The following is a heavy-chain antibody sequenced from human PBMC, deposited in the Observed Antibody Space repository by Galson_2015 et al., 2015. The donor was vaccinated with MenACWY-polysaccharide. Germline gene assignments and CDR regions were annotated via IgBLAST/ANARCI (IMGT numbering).Heavy chain of an antibody. J-gene: IGHJ4*02. Sequence: CAISGDSVSTNSGAWNWIRQSPSRGLEWLGRTYYRSKWYNEYAVSVKSRISINPDTSRNQFSLQLNSVTPEDTAVYYCTGQNYADGDRRYHFEHWCQGSLVAVSS. CDR2: TYYRSKWYN. D-gene: IGHD4-17*01. V-gene: IGHV6-1*01. CDR3: TGQNYADGDRRYHFEH. CDR1: GDSVSTNSGA.